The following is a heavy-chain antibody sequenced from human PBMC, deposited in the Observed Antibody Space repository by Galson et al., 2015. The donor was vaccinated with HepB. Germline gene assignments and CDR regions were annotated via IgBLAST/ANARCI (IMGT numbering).Heavy chain of an antibody. Sequence: SVKVSCKASGYTFTGYYMHWVRQAPGQGLEWMGWINPNSGGTNYAQKFQGRVTMTRDTSISTAYMELSRLRSDDTAVYYCARDQVGYDSLKGMDVWGQGTTVTVSS. D-gene: IGHD3-22*01. CDR1: GYTFTGYY. CDR2: INPNSGGT. CDR3: ARDQVGYDSLKGMDV. J-gene: IGHJ6*02. V-gene: IGHV1-2*02.